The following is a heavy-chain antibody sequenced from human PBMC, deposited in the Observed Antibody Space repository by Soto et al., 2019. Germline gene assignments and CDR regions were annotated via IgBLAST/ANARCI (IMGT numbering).Heavy chain of an antibody. CDR2: ISAYNGNT. CDR3: ARVLNLLVPAALDPWGYLGYYGMDV. J-gene: IGHJ6*02. CDR1: GYTFTSYG. D-gene: IGHD2-2*01. Sequence: QVQLVQSGAEVKKPGASVKVSCKASGYTFTSYGISWVRQAPGQGLEWMGWISAYNGNTNYAQKLQGRVTMTTDTSTSTAYMELRSLRSDDTAVYYCARVLNLLVPAALDPWGYLGYYGMDVWGQGTTVTVSS. V-gene: IGHV1-18*01.